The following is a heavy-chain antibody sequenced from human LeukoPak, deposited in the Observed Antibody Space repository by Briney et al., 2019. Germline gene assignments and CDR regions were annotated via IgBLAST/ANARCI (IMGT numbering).Heavy chain of an antibody. V-gene: IGHV4-34*01. D-gene: IGHD5-18*01. J-gene: IGHJ4*02. Sequence: PSETLSLTCAVYGGSFSGYYWSWIRQPPGKGLEWIGEINHSGGTYYNPSLKSRVTLSVGTSKNQFSLKMNSVTAADTAVYYCARGRYSQYFDYWGQGTLVTVSS. CDR1: GGSFSGYY. CDR2: INHSGGT. CDR3: ARGRYSQYFDY.